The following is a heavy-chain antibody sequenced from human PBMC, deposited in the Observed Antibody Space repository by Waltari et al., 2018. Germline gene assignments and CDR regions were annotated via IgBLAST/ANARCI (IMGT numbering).Heavy chain of an antibody. CDR3: ARVNPPGFRELDY. Sequence: QVQLQESGPGLVKPSETLSLTCAVSGYSISSGYYWGWIRQPPGKGLEWIGSIYHSGNTYDNPSLTSRVTISVDTSKNQFSLKLSSVTAADTAVYYCARVNPPGFRELDYWGQGTLVTVSS. J-gene: IGHJ4*02. D-gene: IGHD3-10*01. CDR1: GYSISSGYY. CDR2: IYHSGNT. V-gene: IGHV4-38-2*01.